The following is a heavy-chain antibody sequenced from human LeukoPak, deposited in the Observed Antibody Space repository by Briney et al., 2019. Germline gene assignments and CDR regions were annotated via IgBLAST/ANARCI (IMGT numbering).Heavy chain of an antibody. CDR3: ASRAYGDYTDDY. Sequence: PGGSLRLSCAASGFTFSSYWMHWVRQGPGKGLVWVSRIKSDGSSTSYADSVKGRFTISRDNAKNTLYLQMNSLRDEDTAVYYCASRAYGDYTDDYWGQGTLVTVSS. CDR2: IKSDGSST. J-gene: IGHJ4*02. D-gene: IGHD4-17*01. V-gene: IGHV3-74*01. CDR1: GFTFSSYW.